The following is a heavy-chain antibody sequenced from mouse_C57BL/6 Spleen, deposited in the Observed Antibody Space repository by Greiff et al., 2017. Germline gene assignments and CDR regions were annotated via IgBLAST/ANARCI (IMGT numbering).Heavy chain of an antibody. J-gene: IGHJ3*01. Sequence: QVQLQQPGAELVKPGASVKLSCKASGYTFTSYWMHWVKQRPGQGLEWIGMIHPNSGSTNYNEKFKSKATLTVDKSSSTAYMQLSSLTSEDSAVYYCARRVTMVLDWCAYCGEESLCTVSA. CDR1: GYTFTSYW. V-gene: IGHV1-64*01. CDR3: ARRVTMVLDWCAY. CDR2: IHPNSGST. D-gene: IGHD1-1*02.